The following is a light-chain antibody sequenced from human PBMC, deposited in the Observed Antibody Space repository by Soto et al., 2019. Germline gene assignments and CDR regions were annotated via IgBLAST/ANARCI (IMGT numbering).Light chain of an antibody. Sequence: DIQMTQSPSTLSASVGDRVTITCRASHSISVYLAWYQQRPREAPKLLIYGGSSLESGVPSRFSGSGSGTEFTLTISSLQPSDFATYYCHQYATSSPTFGQGTKLEI. CDR1: HSISVY. J-gene: IGKJ2*01. CDR3: HQYATSSPT. V-gene: IGKV1-5*01. CDR2: GGS.